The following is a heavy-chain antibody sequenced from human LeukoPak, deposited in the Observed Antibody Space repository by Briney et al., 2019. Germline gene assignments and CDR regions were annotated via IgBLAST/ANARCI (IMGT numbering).Heavy chain of an antibody. V-gene: IGHV4-34*01. Sequence: SETLSLTCAVYGGSFSGYYWSWIRQPPGKGLEWIGGINHSGSTNYNPSLKSRVTISVDTSKNQFSLKLSSVTAADTAVYYCARGWIAADNHNWFDPWGQGTLVTVSS. J-gene: IGHJ5*02. D-gene: IGHD6-13*01. CDR2: INHSGST. CDR1: GGSFSGYY. CDR3: ARGWIAADNHNWFDP.